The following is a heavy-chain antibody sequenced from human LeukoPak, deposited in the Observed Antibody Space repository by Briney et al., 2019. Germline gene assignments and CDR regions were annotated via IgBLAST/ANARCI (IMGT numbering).Heavy chain of an antibody. CDR3: ARTWFQDFWSGYYEGTFDY. Sequence: GGSLRLSCAASGFTFSNYSMNWVRQAPGKGLEWVSYIRSSSSTIFYADSVKGRFTISRDNAKNSLYLQMNSLRVDDTAVYYCARTWFQDFWSGYYEGTFDYWGQGTLVTVSS. J-gene: IGHJ4*02. D-gene: IGHD3-3*01. CDR2: IRSSSSTI. CDR1: GFTFSNYS. V-gene: IGHV3-48*01.